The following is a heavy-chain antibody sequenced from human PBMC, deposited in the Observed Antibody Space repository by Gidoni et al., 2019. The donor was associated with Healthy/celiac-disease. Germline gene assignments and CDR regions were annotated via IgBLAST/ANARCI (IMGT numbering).Heavy chain of an antibody. CDR2: ISYDGSNK. Sequence: QVQLVESGGGVVQPGRSLRLSCAASGFTFSSYAMPWVRQAPGKGLEWVAVISYDGSNKYYADSVEGRFTISRDNSKNTLYLQMNSLRAEDTAVYYCARGKYGDYLDYWGQGTLVTVSS. D-gene: IGHD4-17*01. CDR3: ARGKYGDYLDY. V-gene: IGHV3-30*04. J-gene: IGHJ4*02. CDR1: GFTFSSYA.